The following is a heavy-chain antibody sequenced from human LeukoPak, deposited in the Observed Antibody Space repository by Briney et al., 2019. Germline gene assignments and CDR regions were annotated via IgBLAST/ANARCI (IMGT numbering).Heavy chain of an antibody. CDR1: GGSISSYY. CDR3: ARDPSLFSGYFGS. V-gene: IGHV4-4*07. CDR2: IYPSGST. Sequence: SETLSLTCTVSGGSISSYYWSWIRQPAGKGLEWIGRIYPSGSTSYDPSLKSRVSMSVDTSENQFYLKLTSVTAADTAVYYCARDPSLFSGYFGSWGQGTLVTVSS. D-gene: IGHD2-15*01. J-gene: IGHJ4*02.